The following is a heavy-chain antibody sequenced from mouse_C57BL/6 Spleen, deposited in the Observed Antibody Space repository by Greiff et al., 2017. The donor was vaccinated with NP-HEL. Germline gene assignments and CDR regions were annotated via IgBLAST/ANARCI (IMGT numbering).Heavy chain of an antibody. CDR1: GFTFSSYA. Sequence: EVKLMESGGGLVKPGGSLKLSCAASGFTFSSYAMSWVRQTPEKRLEWVATISDGGSYTYYPDNVKGRFTISRDNAKNNLYLQMSHLKSEDTAMYYCARDQRSYAMDYWGQGTSVTVSS. CDR3: ARDQRSYAMDY. CDR2: ISDGGSYT. J-gene: IGHJ4*01. V-gene: IGHV5-4*01.